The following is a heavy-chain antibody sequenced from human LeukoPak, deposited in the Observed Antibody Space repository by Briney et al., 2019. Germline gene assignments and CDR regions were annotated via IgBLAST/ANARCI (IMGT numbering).Heavy chain of an antibody. CDR1: GGSISSYY. Sequence: TSETLSLTCTVSGGSISSYYWSWIRQPPGKGLEWIGYIYYSGSTNYNPSLKSRVTISVDTSKNQFSLKLSSVTAADTAVYYCARVILPTLYGDQHYFDYWGQGTLVTVSS. CDR2: IYYSGST. J-gene: IGHJ4*02. D-gene: IGHD4-17*01. CDR3: ARVILPTLYGDQHYFDY. V-gene: IGHV4-59*01.